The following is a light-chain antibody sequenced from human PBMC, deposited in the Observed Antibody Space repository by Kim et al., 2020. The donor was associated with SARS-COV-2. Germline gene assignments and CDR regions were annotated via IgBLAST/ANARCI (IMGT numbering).Light chain of an antibody. J-gene: IGLJ2*01. CDR3: QTWGRGIGV. CDR2: LYSDGRR. Sequence: ASVKRTCCLGTGQSNYAIDEHQQQPGKGPRYLMRLYSDGRRTKGAGIHARFSRSTSGSEYSLNISSLQSEDEADYYRQTWGRGIGVFGGGTQLTVL. V-gene: IGLV4-69*01. CDR1: TGQSNYA.